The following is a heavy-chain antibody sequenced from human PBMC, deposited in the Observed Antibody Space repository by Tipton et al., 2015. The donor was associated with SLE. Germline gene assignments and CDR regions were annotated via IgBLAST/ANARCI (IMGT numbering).Heavy chain of an antibody. D-gene: IGHD2-15*01. CDR2: VYDSGST. Sequence: TLSLTCFVSGGYITSDIYYWGWIRQPPGKGLEWIGSVYDSGSTNYNPSLKRRVTMSVDTSKNQFSLKLISVTAADTAVYYCARDSGRRYCSGGSCPFEFWGQGTLVTVSS. CDR1: GGYITSDIYY. V-gene: IGHV4-39*07. J-gene: IGHJ4*02. CDR3: ARDSGRRYCSGGSCPFEF.